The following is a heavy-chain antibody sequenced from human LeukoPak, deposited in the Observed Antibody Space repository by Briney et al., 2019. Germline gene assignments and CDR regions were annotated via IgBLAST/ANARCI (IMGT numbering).Heavy chain of an antibody. CDR3: ARVRYGELDV. CDR1: GFTFSSYA. V-gene: IGHV3-23*01. CDR2: MSGSGGST. Sequence: GGSLRLSCAASGFTFSSYAMSWVRQAPGKGLEWVSSMSGSGGSTYYADSVKGRFTISRDDSKNTLYLQMNSLRAEDTAVYYCARVRYGELDVWGQGTTATVSS. D-gene: IGHD4-17*01. J-gene: IGHJ6*02.